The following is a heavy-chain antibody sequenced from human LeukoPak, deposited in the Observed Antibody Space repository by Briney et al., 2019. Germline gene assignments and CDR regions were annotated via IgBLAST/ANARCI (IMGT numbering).Heavy chain of an antibody. D-gene: IGHD3-16*01. CDR2: ISASGAST. CDR3: ARASLYDTIGYYMDV. V-gene: IGHV3-23*01. CDR1: GFTFSSNA. J-gene: IGHJ6*03. Sequence: PGGSLRLSCAASGFTFSSNAMSWVRQAPGKGLEWVSAISASGASTYYADSVKGRLIISRDNSKNALYLQMNSLRAEDTALYYCARASLYDTIGYYMDVWGKGTTVTVSS.